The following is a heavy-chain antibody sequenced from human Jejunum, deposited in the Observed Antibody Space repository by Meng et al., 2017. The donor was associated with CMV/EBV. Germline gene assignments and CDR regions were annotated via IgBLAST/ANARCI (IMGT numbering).Heavy chain of an antibody. CDR2: VYYIGSN. Sequence: TVATGCMIGYCWTWNRQAPGKGLEWSGDVYYIGSNNYNPSSKSRVTISVDISKNQLYLNLKSVTAADTDVYYCERSGGEDLSFYDYWGPGTLVTVSS. J-gene: IGHJ4*02. CDR1: TGCMIGYC. CDR3: ERSGGEDLSFYDY. D-gene: IGHD3-10*01. V-gene: IGHV4-59*01.